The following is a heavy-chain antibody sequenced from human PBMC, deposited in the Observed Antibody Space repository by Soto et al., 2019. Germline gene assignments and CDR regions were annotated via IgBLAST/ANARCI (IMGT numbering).Heavy chain of an antibody. Sequence: TSETLSLTCTVSGGTISSYYWSWFRQPPGKGLEWIGYIYYSGSTNYNPSLKSRVTISVDTSKNQFSLKLSSVTAADTAVYYCARRWGDAFDFWGQGTMVTVSS. D-gene: IGHD1-26*01. CDR1: GGTISSYY. CDR2: IYYSGST. V-gene: IGHV4-59*01. J-gene: IGHJ3*01. CDR3: ARRWGDAFDF.